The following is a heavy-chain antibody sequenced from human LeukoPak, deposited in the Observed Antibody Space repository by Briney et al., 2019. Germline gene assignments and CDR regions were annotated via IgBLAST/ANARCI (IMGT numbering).Heavy chain of an antibody. D-gene: IGHD3-22*01. CDR2: IYPGDSDT. CDR3: ARLLYYFDSSGSYYAPKAFDI. V-gene: IGHV5-51*01. CDR1: GYIFTTYW. Sequence: GQSLKISCKGSGYIFTTYWIGWVRQMPGKGLEWMGIIYPGDSDTRYSPSFQGQVTISADKSISTAYLQWSSLKASDTAIYYCARLLYYFDSSGSYYAPKAFDIWGQGTMVTVSS. J-gene: IGHJ3*02.